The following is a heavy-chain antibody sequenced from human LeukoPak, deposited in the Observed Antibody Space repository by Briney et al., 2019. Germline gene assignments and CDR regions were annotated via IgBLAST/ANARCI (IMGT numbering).Heavy chain of an antibody. J-gene: IGHJ4*02. Sequence: GSLRLSCAASGFTFSSYAMSWVRQAPGKGLEWVSTISNIDYSTYYADSVKGRFTIYRDNSNNTLYLQMNSLRAEDTAVYYCAGGGGVGAKYWGQGTLVTVSS. CDR3: AGGGGVGAKY. V-gene: IGHV3-23*01. D-gene: IGHD1-26*01. CDR1: GFTFSSYA. CDR2: ISNIDYST.